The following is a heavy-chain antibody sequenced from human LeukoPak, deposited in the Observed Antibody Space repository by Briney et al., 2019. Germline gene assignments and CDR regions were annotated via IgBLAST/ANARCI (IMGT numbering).Heavy chain of an antibody. CDR1: GFTFSSYA. J-gene: IGHJ5*02. CDR3: AKDRPPQRIAAACCGWFDP. CDR2: ISGSGGST. Sequence: PGGSLRLSCAASGFTFSSYAMSWVRQAPGKGLEWVSAISGSGGSTYYADSVKGRFTISRDNSKDTLYLQMNSLRAEDTAVYYCAKDRPPQRIAAACCGWFDPRGQGTLVTVSS. D-gene: IGHD6-13*01. V-gene: IGHV3-23*01.